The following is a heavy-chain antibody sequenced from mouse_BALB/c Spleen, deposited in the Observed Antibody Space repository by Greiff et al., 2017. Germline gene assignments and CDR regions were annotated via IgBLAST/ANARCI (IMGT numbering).Heavy chain of an antibody. Sequence: QVQLQQSGAELARPGASVKMSCKASGYTFTSYTMHWVKQRPGQGLEWIGYINPSSGYTNYNQKFKDKATLTADKSSSTAYMQLSSLTSEDSAVYYCARKHCYGSSYDAMDYWGQGTSVTVSS. V-gene: IGHV1-4*01. CDR3: ARKHCYGSSYDAMDY. J-gene: IGHJ4*01. CDR1: GYTFTSYT. CDR2: INPSSGYT. D-gene: IGHD1-1*01.